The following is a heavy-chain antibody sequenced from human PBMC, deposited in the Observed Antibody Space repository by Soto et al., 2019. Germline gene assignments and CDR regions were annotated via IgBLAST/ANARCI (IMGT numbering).Heavy chain of an antibody. D-gene: IGHD4-17*01. CDR2: IIPILGIA. J-gene: IGHJ4*02. V-gene: IGHV1-69*02. CDR3: ARVGQDYGDYLFDY. CDR1: GGTFSSYT. Sequence: QVQLVQSGAEVKKPGSSVKVSCKASGGTFSSYTISWVRQAPGQGLEWMGRIIPILGIANYAQKFQGRVTITEDKSTRTAYMELRSLRSEDTAVYYCARVGQDYGDYLFDYWGQGTLVTVSS.